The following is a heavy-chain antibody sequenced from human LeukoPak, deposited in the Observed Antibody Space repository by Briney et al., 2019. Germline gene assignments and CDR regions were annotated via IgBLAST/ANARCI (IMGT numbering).Heavy chain of an antibody. Sequence: ASVRVSCKTSGYTFTDYYIHWMRQAPGQGLEWMGWINSNSGGTSYAQKFQGRVTLTRDTPTRTAFMELNRLTSDDTAVYYCARTSLAARRADFDYLGQGTVVIVSS. CDR3: ARTSLAARRADFDY. CDR2: INSNSGGT. D-gene: IGHD6-6*01. V-gene: IGHV1-2*02. CDR1: GYTFTDYY. J-gene: IGHJ4*02.